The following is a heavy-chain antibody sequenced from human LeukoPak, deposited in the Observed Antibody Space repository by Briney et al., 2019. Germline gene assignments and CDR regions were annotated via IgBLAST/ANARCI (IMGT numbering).Heavy chain of an antibody. CDR2: IYYSGST. D-gene: IGHD2-21*02. CDR1: GDSISSGGYY. Sequence: PSQTLSLTCTVSGDSISSGGYYWRWSRQHPGKGLESIGYIYYSGSTYYNPSLKSRVTISVDTSKNQFSLKLSSVTAADSAVYYCARDFCGGGDCLFDQEDAFDIWGQGTMVTVSS. J-gene: IGHJ3*02. CDR3: ARDFCGGGDCLFDQEDAFDI. V-gene: IGHV4-31*03.